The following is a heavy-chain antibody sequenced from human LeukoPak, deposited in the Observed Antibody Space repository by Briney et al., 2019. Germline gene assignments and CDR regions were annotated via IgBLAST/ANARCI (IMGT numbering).Heavy chain of an antibody. V-gene: IGHV1-2*02. D-gene: IGHD5-12*01. CDR3: ARDRRGATTSRGDY. CDR1: GYTFTGYY. CDR2: INPNSGGT. J-gene: IGHJ4*02. Sequence: ASVKVSCKASGYTFTGYYMHWVRQAPGQGLEWMGWINPNSGGTNYAQKFQGRVTMTRDTSISTAYMELSRLRSDDTAVYYCARDRRGATTSRGDYWGQGTLVTVSS.